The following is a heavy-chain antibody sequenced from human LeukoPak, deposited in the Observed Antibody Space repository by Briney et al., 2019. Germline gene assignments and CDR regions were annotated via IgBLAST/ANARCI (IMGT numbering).Heavy chain of an antibody. V-gene: IGHV1-46*01. D-gene: IGHD3-22*01. CDR1: GYTFTSYY. CDR3: AREGTMIVVVSPEDYYFDY. CDR2: INPSGGST. J-gene: IGHJ4*02. Sequence: GASVKVSCKASGYTFTSYYTHWVRQAPGQGLEWMGIINPSGGSTSYAQKFQGRVTMTRDTSTSTVYMELSSLRSEDTAVYYCAREGTMIVVVSPEDYYFDYWGQGTLVTVSS.